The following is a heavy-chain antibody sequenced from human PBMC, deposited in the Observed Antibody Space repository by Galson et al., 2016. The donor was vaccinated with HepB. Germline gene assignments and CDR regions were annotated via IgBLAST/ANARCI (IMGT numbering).Heavy chain of an antibody. V-gene: IGHV3-74*01. D-gene: IGHD3/OR15-3a*01. J-gene: IGHJ6*02. CDR2: LTSDGSTT. CDR3: ARGVGGLVLYYYYYGMDV. Sequence: SLRLSCAASGFTFSNYWMHWVRQAPGKGLVWVSGLTSDGSTTTYADSVKGRFTISRDNAENTLYLQMNSLRADDTAVYYCARGVGGLVLYYYYYGMDVWGQGTTVTVSS. CDR1: GFTFSNYW.